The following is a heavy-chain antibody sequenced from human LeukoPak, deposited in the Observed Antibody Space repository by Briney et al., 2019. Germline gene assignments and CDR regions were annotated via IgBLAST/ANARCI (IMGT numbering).Heavy chain of an antibody. V-gene: IGHV1-69*02. CDR2: IIPILGIA. D-gene: IGHD3-22*01. Sequence: SVKVSCKASGGSFSSYTISWVRQAPGQGLEWMGRIIPILGIANYAQKFQGRVTITADKSTSTAYMELSSLRSEDTAVYYCARFYYDSSGSHAFDIWGQGTMVTVSS. CDR3: ARFYYDSSGSHAFDI. J-gene: IGHJ3*02. CDR1: GGSFSSYT.